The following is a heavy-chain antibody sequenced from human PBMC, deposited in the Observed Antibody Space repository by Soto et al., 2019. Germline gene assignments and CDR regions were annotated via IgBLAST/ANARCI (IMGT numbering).Heavy chain of an antibody. CDR2: IWYDASNK. Sequence: QVQLVESGGGVVQPGRSLRLSCAASGFTFSSYGMRWVRQAPGKALEWVAVIWYDASNKYYADSVKGRFTMSRDNSKNTLYLQMNSLRAEDTAVYYWARDLSNRFFNHYYYGIDVWGKGTTVTVSS. D-gene: IGHD3-3*01. CDR3: ARDLSNRFFNHYYYGIDV. CDR1: GFTFSSYG. V-gene: IGHV3-33*01. J-gene: IGHJ6*04.